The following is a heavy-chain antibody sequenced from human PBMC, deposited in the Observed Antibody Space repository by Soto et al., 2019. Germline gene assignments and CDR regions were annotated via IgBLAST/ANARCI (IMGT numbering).Heavy chain of an antibody. V-gene: IGHV4-59*01. Sequence: SETLSPTCMFPVGSISSYYCSGIRQPPAKGLEWIGYIYYSGSTNYNPSLKSRVTISVDTSKNKFSLKLSSVTAADTAVFYCVREGGTLGHSLGELFPNQNYRYYGMDVWGRGTTVTVSS. D-gene: IGHD3-10*01. CDR2: IYYSGST. CDR3: VREGGTLGHSLGELFPNQNYRYYGMDV. CDR1: VGSISSYY. J-gene: IGHJ6*02.